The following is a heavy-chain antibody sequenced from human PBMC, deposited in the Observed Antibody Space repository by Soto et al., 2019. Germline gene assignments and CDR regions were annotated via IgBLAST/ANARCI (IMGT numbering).Heavy chain of an antibody. CDR1: GGSISSYY. D-gene: IGHD1-26*01. J-gene: IGHJ4*02. CDR3: ARHSSGSYSWEPSPSYYFDY. Sequence: SETLSLTCTVSGGSISSYYWSWIRQPAGKGLEWIGRIYTSGSTNYNPSLKSRVTMSVDTSKNQFSLKLSSVTAADTAVYYCARHSSGSYSWEPSPSYYFDYWGQGTLVTVSS. CDR2: IYTSGST. V-gene: IGHV4-4*07.